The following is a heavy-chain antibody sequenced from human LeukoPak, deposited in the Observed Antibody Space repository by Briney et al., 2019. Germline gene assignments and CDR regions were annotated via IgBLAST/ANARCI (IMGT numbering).Heavy chain of an antibody. Sequence: GASVKVSCKASGYTFTSYGISWVRQAPGQGLEWMGWISAYNGNTNYAQKLQGRVTMTTDTSTSTAYMELRSLRSDDTAVYYCARDQYSSSWVWYFDYWGQGTLVTVSS. D-gene: IGHD6-13*01. V-gene: IGHV1-18*01. J-gene: IGHJ4*02. CDR3: ARDQYSSSWVWYFDY. CDR2: ISAYNGNT. CDR1: GYTFTSYG.